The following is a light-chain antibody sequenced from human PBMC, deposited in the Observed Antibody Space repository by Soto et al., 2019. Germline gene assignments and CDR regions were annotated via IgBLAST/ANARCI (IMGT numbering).Light chain of an antibody. CDR2: SYD. CDR3: AAWDDSLNGYV. J-gene: IGLJ1*01. Sequence: QSVLTQPPSASGTTGQRVTISCSGSSSNIGRNTVNWYQQLPVTAPKLLIYSYDQRPSGVPDRFAGSKSGTSASLAISGLQSEDEADYYGAAWDDSLNGYVFGTGTKLTVL. V-gene: IGLV1-44*01. CDR1: SSNIGRNT.